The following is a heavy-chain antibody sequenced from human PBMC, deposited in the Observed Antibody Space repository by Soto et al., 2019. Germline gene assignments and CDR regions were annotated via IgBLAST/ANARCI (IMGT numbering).Heavy chain of an antibody. CDR2: ISGSGGST. J-gene: IGHJ4*02. CDR3: AKDLNGGSCLDY. CDR1: GFTFSSYA. D-gene: IGHD2-15*01. Sequence: VQLVESGGGVVQPGRSLRLSCTASGFTFSSYAMHWVRQAPGKGLEWVSAISGSGGSTYYADSVKGRFTISRDNSKNTLYLQMNSLRAEDTAVYYCAKDLNGGSCLDYWGQGTLVTVSS. V-gene: IGHV3-23*04.